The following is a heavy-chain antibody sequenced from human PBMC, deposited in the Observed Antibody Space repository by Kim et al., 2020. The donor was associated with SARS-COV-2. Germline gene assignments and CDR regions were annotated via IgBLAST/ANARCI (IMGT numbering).Heavy chain of an antibody. Sequence: SETLSLTCTVSGGSISSSSYYWGWIRQPPGKGLEWIGSIYYSGSTYYNPSLKSRVTISVDTSKNQFSLKLSSVTAADTAVYYCARQIAVAAPFDYWGQGTLVTVSS. CDR1: GGSISSSSYY. CDR2: IYYSGST. V-gene: IGHV4-39*01. D-gene: IGHD6-19*01. CDR3: ARQIAVAAPFDY. J-gene: IGHJ4*02.